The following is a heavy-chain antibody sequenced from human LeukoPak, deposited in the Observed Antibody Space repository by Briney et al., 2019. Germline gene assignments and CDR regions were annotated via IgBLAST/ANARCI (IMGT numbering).Heavy chain of an antibody. CDR2: ISGSGGST. D-gene: IGHD6-6*01. V-gene: IGHV3-23*01. Sequence: PGGSLRLSCAASGFTFSSYAMSWVRQAPGKGLEWVSAISGSGGSTYYADSVKGRFTISRDNSKNTLYLQMKSLRAEDTAVYYCAKAFSYSSSSNFDYWGQGTLVTVSS. CDR3: AKAFSYSSSSNFDY. CDR1: GFTFSSYA. J-gene: IGHJ4*02.